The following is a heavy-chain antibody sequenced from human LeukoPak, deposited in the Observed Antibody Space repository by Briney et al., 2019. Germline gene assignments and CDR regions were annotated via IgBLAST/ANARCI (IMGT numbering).Heavy chain of an antibody. J-gene: IGHJ3*02. D-gene: IGHD3-22*01. CDR1: GFTFSSYG. Sequence: PGGSLRLSCAASGFTFSSYGMHWVRQAPGKGLEWVAVIWYDGSNKYYADPVKGRFTISRDNSKNTLYLQMNSLRAEDTAVYYCARGAYYYDSSGRDAFDIWGQGTMVTVSS. V-gene: IGHV3-33*01. CDR2: IWYDGSNK. CDR3: ARGAYYYDSSGRDAFDI.